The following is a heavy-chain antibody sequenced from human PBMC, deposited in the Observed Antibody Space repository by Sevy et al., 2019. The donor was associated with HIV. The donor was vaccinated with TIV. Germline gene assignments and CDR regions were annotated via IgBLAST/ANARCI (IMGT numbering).Heavy chain of an antibody. CDR3: AADLEYYYDSRGYPDAFDI. V-gene: IGHV1-58*01. J-gene: IGHJ3*02. CDR2: IVVGSGNT. D-gene: IGHD3-22*01. CDR1: GFTFTSSA. Sequence: AAVKVSCKASGFTFTSSAVQWVRQARRQRLEWIGWIVVGSGNTNYAQKFQERVTITRDMSTSTAYMDLSSLRSEDTAVYYCAADLEYYYDSRGYPDAFDIWGQGTMVTVSS.